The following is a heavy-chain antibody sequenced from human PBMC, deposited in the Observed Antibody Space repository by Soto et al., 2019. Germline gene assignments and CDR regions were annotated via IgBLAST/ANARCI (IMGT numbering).Heavy chain of an antibody. D-gene: IGHD3-10*01. V-gene: IGHV4-39*01. J-gene: IGHJ3*02. CDR3: AKGGSGSYSNAFDI. CDR2: IYYSGST. Sequence: QLQLQESGPGLVKPSETLSLTCTVSGGSISSSSYYWGWIRQPPGKGLEGIGSIYYSGSTYYNPSLKSRATISVDTSTNQFSLTLSSVTAADTAVYYCAKGGSGSYSNAFDIWGQGTMVTVSS. CDR1: GGSISSSSYY.